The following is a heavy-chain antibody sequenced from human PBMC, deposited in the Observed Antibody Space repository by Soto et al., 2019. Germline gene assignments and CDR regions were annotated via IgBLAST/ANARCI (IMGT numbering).Heavy chain of an antibody. D-gene: IGHD6-6*01. Sequence: PSETLSLTCTVSGGSISSGDYYWSWIRQPPGKGLEWIGYIYYSGSTYYNPSLKSRVTISVDTSKNQFSLKLSSVTAADTAVYYCVRQLEAPWFDPWGQGTLVTVSS. CDR3: VRQLEAPWFDP. CDR1: GGSISSGDYY. CDR2: IYYSGST. J-gene: IGHJ5*02. V-gene: IGHV4-30-4*01.